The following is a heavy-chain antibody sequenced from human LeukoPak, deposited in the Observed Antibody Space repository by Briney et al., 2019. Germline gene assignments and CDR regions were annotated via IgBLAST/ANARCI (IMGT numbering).Heavy chain of an antibody. CDR1: GGSISSYY. CDR2: IYFSGST. V-gene: IGHV4-4*07. D-gene: IGHD2-21*02. J-gene: IGHJ4*02. Sequence: SETLPLTCSVAGGSISSYYWSWIRQPAGKGLEWIGRIYFSGSTNYNPSLKSRVTMSVDTSKNQFSLRLSSVTAADTAVYYCARCAYGDYFFDYWGQGTLVTVSS. CDR3: ARCAYGDYFFDY.